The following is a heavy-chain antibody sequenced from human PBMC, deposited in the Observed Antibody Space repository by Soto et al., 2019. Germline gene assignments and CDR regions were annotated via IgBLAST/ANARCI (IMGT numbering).Heavy chain of an antibody. Sequence: EEQLVASGGGLVQPGGSLRLSCAASGFTLRSYGRRWVRQAPGKGLEWLATIKTDASEKKYVDSVKGRFTVSRDNSKNSLYLQRDSLRAADTAVYYCARDSVYGAGRSVNHYLDCWGRGTLVTVSS. D-gene: IGHD3-10*01. CDR1: GFTLRSYG. CDR3: ARDSVYGAGRSVNHYLDC. J-gene: IGHJ4*01. V-gene: IGHV3-7*01. CDR2: IKTDASEK.